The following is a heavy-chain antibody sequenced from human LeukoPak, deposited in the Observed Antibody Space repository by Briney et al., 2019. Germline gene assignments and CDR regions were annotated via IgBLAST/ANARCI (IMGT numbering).Heavy chain of an antibody. V-gene: IGHV3-11*01. CDR3: ARLVRYFDWLVGYYYYYYMDV. CDR2: ISSSGSTI. J-gene: IGHJ6*03. D-gene: IGHD3-9*01. Sequence: GGSLRLSCAASGFTFSDYYVSWIRQAPGKGLEWVSYISSSGSTIYYADSVKGRFTISRDNAKNSLYLQMNSLRAEDTAVYYCARLVRYFDWLVGYYYYYYMDVWGKGTTVTVSS. CDR1: GFTFSDYY.